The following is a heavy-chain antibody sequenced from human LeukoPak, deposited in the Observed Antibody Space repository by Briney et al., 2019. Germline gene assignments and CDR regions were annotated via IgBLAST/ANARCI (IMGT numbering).Heavy chain of an antibody. D-gene: IGHD3-3*01. CDR2: ISGSGGST. CDR3: VEVTTHGAY. V-gene: IGHV3-23*01. CDR1: GFTFSSYA. Sequence: GGSLRLSCADSGFTFSSYAMSWVRQAPAKGLEWVSAISGSGGSTYYADSVKGRFTISRDNSKNTLYLQMNSLRAEDTAVYYCVEVTTHGAYWGQGTLVTVSS. J-gene: IGHJ4*02.